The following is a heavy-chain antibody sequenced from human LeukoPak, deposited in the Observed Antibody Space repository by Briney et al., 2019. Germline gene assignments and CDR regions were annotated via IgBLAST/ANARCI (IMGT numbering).Heavy chain of an antibody. CDR3: ARVRDLYYYDSSGYELDY. CDR1: GFTFSSYA. V-gene: IGHV3-23*01. J-gene: IGHJ4*02. D-gene: IGHD3-22*01. Sequence: GGSLRLSCAASGFTFSSYAMSWVRQAPGKGLEWVSAISGGGGSAYYADSVKGRFTISRDNAKNSLYLQMNSLRAEDTAVYYCARVRDLYYYDSSGYELDYWGQGTLVTVSS. CDR2: ISGGGGSA.